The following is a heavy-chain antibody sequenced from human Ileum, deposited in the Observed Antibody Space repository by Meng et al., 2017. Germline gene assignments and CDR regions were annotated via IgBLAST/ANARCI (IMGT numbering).Heavy chain of an antibody. CDR3: ARGGDAYSWNWFGP. D-gene: IGHD2-15*01. CDR2: ISGTGST. J-gene: IGHJ5*02. CDR1: GLPFSIYA. Sequence: EVQLVESGGRLVQPGGSLRLSCAAYGLPFSIYAMSWVRQAPGKGLEWVSAISGTGSTFYADSVKRRFTVSRDHSTNTLFLQMNSLRLEDTAIYYCARGGDAYSWNWFGPWGQGTLVTVSS. V-gene: IGHV3-23*04.